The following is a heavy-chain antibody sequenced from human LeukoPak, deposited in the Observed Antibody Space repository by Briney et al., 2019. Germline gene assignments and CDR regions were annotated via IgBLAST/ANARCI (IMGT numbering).Heavy chain of an antibody. D-gene: IGHD2-15*01. CDR2: ISGSGGST. V-gene: IGHV3-23*01. CDR3: AKDLGYCSGGTCYPQSPFDY. CDR1: GFTFSSYV. Sequence: GGSLRLSCAATGFTFSSYVMSWVRQAPGKGLEWVSTISGSGGSTYYADSVKGRFTISRDNSETTLYLQMNSLRAEDTAVYYCAKDLGYCSGGTCYPQSPFDYSGQGTLVTVSS. J-gene: IGHJ4*02.